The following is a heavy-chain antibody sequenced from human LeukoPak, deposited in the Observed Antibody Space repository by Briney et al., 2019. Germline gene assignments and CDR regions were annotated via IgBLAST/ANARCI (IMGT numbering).Heavy chain of an antibody. D-gene: IGHD2-2*01. CDR3: ARVAVVVPAALKSVVAFDI. CDR2: IYYSGST. V-gene: IGHV4-39*07. CDR1: GGSFTSSSYY. Sequence: KSSETLSLTCTVSGGSFTSSSYYWGWIRQPPGKGLEWIGSIYYSGSTYYNPSLKSRVTISVDTSKNQFSLKLSSVTAADTAVYYCARVAVVVPAALKSVVAFDIWGQGTMVTVSS. J-gene: IGHJ3*02.